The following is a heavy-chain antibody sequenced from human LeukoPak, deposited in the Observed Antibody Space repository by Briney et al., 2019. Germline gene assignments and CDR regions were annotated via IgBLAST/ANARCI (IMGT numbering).Heavy chain of an antibody. D-gene: IGHD3-10*01. J-gene: IGHJ4*02. CDR2: INSDGSST. CDR3: AREWYFSGSGSSG. CDR1: GFTFSSYW. V-gene: IGHV3-74*01. Sequence: GGSLRLSCAASGFTFSSYWMHWVRQAPGKGLVWVSRINSDGSSTSYADSVKGRFTISRDNAKNSLYLQMNSPRAEDTAVYYCAREWYFSGSGSSGWGQGTLVTVSS.